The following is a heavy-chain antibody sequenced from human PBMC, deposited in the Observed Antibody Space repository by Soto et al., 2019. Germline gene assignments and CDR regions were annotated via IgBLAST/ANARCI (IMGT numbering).Heavy chain of an antibody. J-gene: IGHJ4*02. CDR2: INAGNGNT. D-gene: IGHD2-2*01. CDR1: GYTFTSYA. V-gene: IGHV1-3*01. CDR3: AREYCSSASCYGPDF. Sequence: ASVKVSCKASGYTFTSYAMHWVRQAPGQRLEWMGWINAGNGNTKYSQKFQGRVTMTRDTSASTAYMDLSSLRSDDTAVYYCAREYCSSASCYGPDFWGQGTLVTVSS.